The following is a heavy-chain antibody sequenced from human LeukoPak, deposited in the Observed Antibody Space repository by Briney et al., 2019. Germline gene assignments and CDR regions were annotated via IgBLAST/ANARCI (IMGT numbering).Heavy chain of an antibody. Sequence: SETLSLTCTVSGSSISNYYWTWIRQPAGKGLEWFGRIYTSGGTNYNPSLKTRVTMSVDTSKNQVSLKLSSVTAADTAMYYCARAAEYSSGWYLFDYWGQGILVTVSA. CDR2: IYTSGGT. J-gene: IGHJ4*02. D-gene: IGHD6-19*01. CDR1: GSSISNYY. CDR3: ARAAEYSSGWYLFDY. V-gene: IGHV4-4*07.